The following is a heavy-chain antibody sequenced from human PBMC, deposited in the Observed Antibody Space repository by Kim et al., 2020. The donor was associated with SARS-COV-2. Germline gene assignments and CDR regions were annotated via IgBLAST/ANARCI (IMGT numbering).Heavy chain of an antibody. CDR3: ARDYDILTGDGRYYYYYYGMDV. CDR2: IYTSGST. J-gene: IGHJ6*02. Sequence: SETLSLTCTVSGGSISSYYWSWIRQPAGKGLEWIGRIYTSGSTNYNPSLKSRVTMSVDTSKNQFSLKLSSVTAADTAVYYCARDYDILTGDGRYYYYYYGMDVWGQGTTVTVSS. V-gene: IGHV4-4*07. D-gene: IGHD3-9*01. CDR1: GGSISSYY.